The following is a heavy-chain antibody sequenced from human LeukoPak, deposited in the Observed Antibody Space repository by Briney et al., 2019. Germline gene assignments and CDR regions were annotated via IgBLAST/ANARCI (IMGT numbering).Heavy chain of an antibody. CDR3: AKTKPYGTTWYGGIG. CDR1: GFTFSSYA. CDR2: IRESGGST. J-gene: IGHJ4*02. V-gene: IGHV3-23*01. D-gene: IGHD6-13*01. Sequence: GGSLRLSCVASGFTFSSYAMSWVRQAPGKGLEWVSAIRESGGSTHYADSVKGRFTISRDNSKNTLYLQMNSLRAEDTAVYYCAKTKPYGTTWYGGIGWGQGALVTVSS.